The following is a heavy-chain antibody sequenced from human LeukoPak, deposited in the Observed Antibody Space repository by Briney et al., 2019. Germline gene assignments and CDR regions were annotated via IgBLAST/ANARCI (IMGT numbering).Heavy chain of an antibody. CDR3: AREHFKTYYYDSSGYLVDY. V-gene: IGHV3-7*01. CDR2: IKQDGSEK. Sequence: PGGSLRLSCAASGFTFSSYWMSWVRQAPVKGLEWVAKIKQDGSEKYYVDSVKGRFTISRDNAKNSLYLQMNSLRAEDTAVYYCAREHFKTYYYDSSGYLVDYWGQGTLVTVSS. J-gene: IGHJ4*02. D-gene: IGHD3-22*01. CDR1: GFTFSSYW.